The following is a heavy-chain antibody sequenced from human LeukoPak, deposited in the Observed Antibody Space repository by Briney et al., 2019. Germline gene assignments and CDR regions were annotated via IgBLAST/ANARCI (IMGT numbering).Heavy chain of an antibody. CDR2: IYYSGST. J-gene: IGHJ3*02. D-gene: IGHD2-2*02. CDR1: GGSISTYY. V-gene: IGHV4-59*12. CDR3: ARELRPGYCSSTSCYTGDAFDI. Sequence: SETLSLTCTDSGGSISTYYWNWIRQPPGKGLEWIGYIYYSGSTKYSPSLKSRVTISVDTSKSQFSLQLSSVTAADTAVYYCARELRPGYCSSTSCYTGDAFDIWGQGTMVTVSS.